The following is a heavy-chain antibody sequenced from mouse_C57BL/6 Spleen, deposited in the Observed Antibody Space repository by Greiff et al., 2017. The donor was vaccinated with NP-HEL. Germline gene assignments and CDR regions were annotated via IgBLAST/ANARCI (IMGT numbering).Heavy chain of an antibody. CDR1: GFTFSSYG. V-gene: IGHV5-6*01. J-gene: IGHJ4*01. CDR2: ISSGGSYT. D-gene: IGHD2-5*01. CDR3: ARPEAYYSNYEVYYYAMDY. Sequence: EVQVVESGGDLVKPGGSLKLSCAASGFTFSSYGMSWVRQTPDKRLEWVATISSGGSYTYYPDSVKGRFTISRDNAKNTLYLQMSSLKSEDTAMYYCARPEAYYSNYEVYYYAMDYWGQGTSVTVSS.